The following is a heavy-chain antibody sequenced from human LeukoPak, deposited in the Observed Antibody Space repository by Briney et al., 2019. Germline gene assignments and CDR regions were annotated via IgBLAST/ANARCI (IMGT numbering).Heavy chain of an antibody. D-gene: IGHD2-8*02. CDR2: INPNSGGT. V-gene: IGHV1-2*06. CDR3: ARTGASGY. J-gene: IGHJ4*02. CDR1: GYTFTGYY. Sequence: ASVKVSCKASGYTFTGYYIHGMRQAPGQGFEWMGRINPNSGGTNYAQKFQGRVTMTRDTSIGTAYMEVSRLRSDDTAVYYCARTGASGYWGQGTLVTVSS.